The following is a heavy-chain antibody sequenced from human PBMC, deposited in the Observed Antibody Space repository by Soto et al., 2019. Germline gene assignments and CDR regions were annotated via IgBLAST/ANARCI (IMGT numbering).Heavy chain of an antibody. CDR3: ARHSTSAPKDY. Sequence: GESLKISCKGSGYSFTTYWIAWVRQMPGKGLEWVGIIYPGDSDTRYSPSFEGHVTISVDKSISTAFLPWNSLKASDNAIYYCARHSTSAPKDYWGQGTLVP. J-gene: IGHJ4*01. D-gene: IGHD3-10*01. CDR2: IYPGDSDT. CDR1: GYSFTTYW. V-gene: IGHV5-51*01.